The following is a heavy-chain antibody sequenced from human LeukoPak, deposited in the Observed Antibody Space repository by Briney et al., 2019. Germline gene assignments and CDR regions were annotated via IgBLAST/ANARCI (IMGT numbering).Heavy chain of an antibody. CDR1: GYTFTSYD. V-gene: IGHV1-8*03. CDR2: MNPNSGNT. J-gene: IGHJ3*02. D-gene: IGHD1-26*01. Sequence: ASVKVSCKASGYTFTSYDINWVRQATGQGLEWMGWMNPNSGNTGYAQKFQGRVTITRNTSISTAYMELSSLRSENTAVYYCARWEDTGVFDIWGQGTMVTVSS. CDR3: ARWEDTGVFDI.